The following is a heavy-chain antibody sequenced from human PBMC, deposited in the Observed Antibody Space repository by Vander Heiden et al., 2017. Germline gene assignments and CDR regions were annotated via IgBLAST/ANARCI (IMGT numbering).Heavy chain of an antibody. V-gene: IGHV3-9*01. CDR1: GFIVDDYA. D-gene: IGHD3-10*02. J-gene: IGHJ4*02. CDR2: ISWNSDST. CDR3: VKETRWRESSLCSWYFDS. Sequence: EVPLVESGGGLVQSGTSLRPPCSASGFIVDDYAMHRLRQAPGEGLEWVSGISWNSDSTGYADSVMCRFTISRDNAKKSVYLQLSSLITDDTACYDCVKETRWRESSLCSWYFDSWGQGTLVTVSS.